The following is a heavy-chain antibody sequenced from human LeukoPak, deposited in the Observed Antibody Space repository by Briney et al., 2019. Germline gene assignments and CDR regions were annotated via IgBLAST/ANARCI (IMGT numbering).Heavy chain of an antibody. J-gene: IGHJ4*02. CDR3: AARRLTVTTEIDY. CDR2: IFRDGTNP. D-gene: IGHD4-17*01. V-gene: IGHV3-74*01. Sequence: GGSLRLSCEASGFTFSSYWMHWIRQTPGKGLVWVSRIFRDGTNPAYADSVKGRFTISRDNSKNTVYLQMNSLRPEDTAVYYCAARRLTVTTEIDYWGQGTLVTVSS. CDR1: GFTFSSYW.